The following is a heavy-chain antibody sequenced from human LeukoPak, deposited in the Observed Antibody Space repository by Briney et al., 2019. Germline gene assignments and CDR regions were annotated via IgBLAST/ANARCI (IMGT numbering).Heavy chain of an antibody. CDR1: GFTFSSYA. CDR3: ASNIVGDSSIY. Sequence: GGSLRLSCAASGFTFSSYAINWVRQAPGKGLEWVSAISGSGGSTYYADSVKGRFTISRDNSKNTLYLQTNSLRAEDTAVYYCASNIVGDSSIYWGQGTLVTVSS. J-gene: IGHJ4*02. CDR2: ISGSGGST. V-gene: IGHV3-23*01. D-gene: IGHD1-26*01.